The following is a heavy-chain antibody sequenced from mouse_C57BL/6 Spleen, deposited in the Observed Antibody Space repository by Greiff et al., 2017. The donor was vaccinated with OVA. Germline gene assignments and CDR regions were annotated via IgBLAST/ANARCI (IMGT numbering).Heavy chain of an antibody. CDR3: ARYGLYDYDEAY. V-gene: IGHV1-69*01. Sequence: QVQLQQPGAELVMPGASVKLSCKASGYTFTSYWMHWVKQRPGQGLEWIGEIDPSDSYTNYNQKFKGKSTLTVDKSSSTAYMQLSSLTSEDSAVYYCARYGLYDYDEAYWGQGTLVTVSA. CDR1: GYTFTSYW. CDR2: IDPSDSYT. D-gene: IGHD2-4*01. J-gene: IGHJ3*01.